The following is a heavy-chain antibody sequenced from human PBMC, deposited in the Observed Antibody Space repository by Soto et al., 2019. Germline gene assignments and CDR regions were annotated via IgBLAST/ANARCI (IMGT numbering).Heavy chain of an antibody. CDR2: IIPIFGTA. Sequence: QVQLVQSGAEVKKPGSSVKVSCKASGGTFSSYAITWVRQAPGQGLEWMGGIIPIFGTANYAQKFQARVTITADESTRTAYMELSSLRSEDTAVYYCARYRVPSSGYYPYWFDPWGQGTLVTVSS. V-gene: IGHV1-69*12. J-gene: IGHJ5*02. CDR3: ARYRVPSSGYYPYWFDP. D-gene: IGHD3-22*01. CDR1: GGTFSSYA.